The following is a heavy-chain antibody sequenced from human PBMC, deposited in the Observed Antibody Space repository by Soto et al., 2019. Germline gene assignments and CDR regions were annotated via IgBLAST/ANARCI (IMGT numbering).Heavy chain of an antibody. CDR1: GFIFSDYG. Sequence: QAHLVESGGGVVQPGRSLRLSCAASGFIFSDYGMHWVRQAPGKGLEWVAMIWNDGGKKYYGDSVRGRFTVSRDNSKNTFYLQMNSLRAEDTGLYYCARHNNGHDWDYWGQGTLVTVSS. V-gene: IGHV3-33*01. CDR2: IWNDGGKK. J-gene: IGHJ4*02. D-gene: IGHD5-12*01. CDR3: ARHNNGHDWDY.